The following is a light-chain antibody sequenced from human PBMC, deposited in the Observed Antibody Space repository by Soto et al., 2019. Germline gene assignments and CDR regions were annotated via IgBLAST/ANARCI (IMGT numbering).Light chain of an antibody. CDR3: SAYSTGSSPVL. V-gene: IGLV2-14*03. CDR1: SSDVGSTFNY. J-gene: IGLJ3*02. CDR2: DVN. Sequence: QSVLTQPASVSGSPGQSITISCTGTSSDVGSTFNYVSWYQHHTGKAPRLRMSDVNHRPSGVSDRFSGSKSGNTAALTISGLQAEDDADYFCSAYSTGSSPVLFGGGTKLTVL.